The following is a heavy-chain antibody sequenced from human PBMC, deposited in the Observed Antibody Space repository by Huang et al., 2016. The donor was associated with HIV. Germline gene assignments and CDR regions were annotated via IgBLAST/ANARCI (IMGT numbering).Heavy chain of an antibody. Sequence: EVELVESGGGLVQPGGSLRLSCVASGFTFSSYTMNWVRQAPGKGLEWLSYISSGGSIFNYSDSVKGRFTISRDNAKNSLYLQMSSLRDEDTAVYFCARQIPDYSDKSGSYYWGQGTLVTVSS. CDR2: ISSGGSIF. D-gene: IGHD3-22*01. V-gene: IGHV3-48*02. CDR1: GFTFSSYT. J-gene: IGHJ4*02. CDR3: ARQIPDYSDKSGSYY.